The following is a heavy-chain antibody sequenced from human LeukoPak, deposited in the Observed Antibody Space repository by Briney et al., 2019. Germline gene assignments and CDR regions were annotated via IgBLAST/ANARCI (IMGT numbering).Heavy chain of an antibody. Sequence: PSETLSLTCTVSGGSISSYYWSWIRQPPGKGLEWIGYIYYSGSTNYNPSPQSRVTISVDTSMNKFSLNLNSMTATQTAVYYCARERGYSYYCYMDVWGKGTTVTISS. V-gene: IGHV4-59*01. D-gene: IGHD5-18*01. CDR1: GGSISSYY. CDR2: IYYSGST. CDR3: ARERGYSYYCYMDV. J-gene: IGHJ6*03.